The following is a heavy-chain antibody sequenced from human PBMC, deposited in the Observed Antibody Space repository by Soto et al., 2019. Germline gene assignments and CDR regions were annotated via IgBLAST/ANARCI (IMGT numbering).Heavy chain of an antibody. CDR3: ASRDPGTSVDY. CDR1: GCSFTSNNW. Sequence: TLSLTCAVSGCSFTSNNWLTWVRQPPGQGLEWIGEIYRTGSTNYNPFLKSRVTISLDKSENQFSLKVTSLTAADTAVYYCASRDPGTSVDYWGQGTLVTVSS. D-gene: IGHD1-7*01. V-gene: IGHV4-4*02. J-gene: IGHJ4*02. CDR2: IYRTGST.